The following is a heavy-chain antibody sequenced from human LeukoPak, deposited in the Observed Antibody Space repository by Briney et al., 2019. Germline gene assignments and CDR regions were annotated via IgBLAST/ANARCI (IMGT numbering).Heavy chain of an antibody. Sequence: GGSLRLSCAASGFTFSSYAMSWVRQAPGKGLEWVSAISGSGGSPYYADSVKGRFTISRDNSKNTLYLQMNSLRAEDTAVYYCAKSGSGLWFGAYYFDYWGQGTLVTVSS. CDR3: AKSGSGLWFGAYYFDY. V-gene: IGHV3-23*01. CDR2: ISGSGGSP. J-gene: IGHJ4*02. D-gene: IGHD3-10*01. CDR1: GFTFSSYA.